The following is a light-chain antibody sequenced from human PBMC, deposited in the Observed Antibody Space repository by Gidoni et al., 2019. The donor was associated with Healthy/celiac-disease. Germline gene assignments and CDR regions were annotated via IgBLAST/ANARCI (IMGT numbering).Light chain of an antibody. Sequence: QSALTQPASVSGSPGQSITISCTVTSSDVGRYNLVSWYQQNPGKAPKLMIYEVSKRPSGVSNRFSGSKSGNTASLTISGLQAEDEADYYCCSYAGSSSWVFGGGTKLTVL. V-gene: IGLV2-23*02. CDR3: CSYAGSSSWV. CDR2: EVS. CDR1: SSDVGRYNL. J-gene: IGLJ3*02.